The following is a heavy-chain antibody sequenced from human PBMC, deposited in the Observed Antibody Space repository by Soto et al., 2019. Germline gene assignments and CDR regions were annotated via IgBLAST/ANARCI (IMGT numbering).Heavy chain of an antibody. CDR2: TYWNDDK. Sequence: SGPTLVNPTQTLTLTCTFSGFSLSTSGLGVGWIRQPPGKALEWLGLTYWNDDKRYSPSLKSRLTITKDTSKNQVVLTMTSMDPVDTATYFCAHLSSDSTGYYYFDYWGQGTLVTVSS. J-gene: IGHJ4*02. CDR1: GFSLSTSGLG. D-gene: IGHD3-22*01. CDR3: AHLSSDSTGYYYFDY. V-gene: IGHV2-5*01.